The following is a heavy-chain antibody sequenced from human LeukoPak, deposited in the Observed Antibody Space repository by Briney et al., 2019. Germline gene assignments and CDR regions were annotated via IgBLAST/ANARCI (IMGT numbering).Heavy chain of an antibody. CDR1: GFTFSSSW. CDR3: VKDIRRGYNFGYDQFAY. D-gene: IGHD5-18*01. V-gene: IGHV3-7*01. Sequence: PGGSLRLSCAASGFTFSSSWMGWVRQAPGQGLEWVANIKEDGSEKYYVDSVKGRFTISRDNSKNTVSLQMNSLKPEDTALYYCVKDIRRGYNFGYDQFAYWGQGTLVTVSS. CDR2: IKEDGSEK. J-gene: IGHJ4*02.